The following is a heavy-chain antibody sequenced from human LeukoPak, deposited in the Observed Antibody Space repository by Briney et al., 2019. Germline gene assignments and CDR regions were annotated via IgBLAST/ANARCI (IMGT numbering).Heavy chain of an antibody. V-gene: IGHV4-59*01. CDR1: GGSISSYY. CDR3: AREGAAPMYYYYMDV. CDR2: IKYSGST. Sequence: NPSETLSHTCTVSGGSISSYYWSWIRQPPGKGLEWIGYIKYSGSTNYNPSLKSRVTISLDTSKNQFSLKLTSVTAADTAVYYCAREGAAPMYYYYMDVWGKGTTVTVSS. J-gene: IGHJ6*03. D-gene: IGHD2-2*01.